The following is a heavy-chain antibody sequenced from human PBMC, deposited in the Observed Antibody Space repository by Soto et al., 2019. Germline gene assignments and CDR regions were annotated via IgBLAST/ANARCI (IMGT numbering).Heavy chain of an antibody. CDR2: INPSGGST. CDR1: GYTFTSYY. CDR3: ARDPIVLLPVAKGLYGMDV. V-gene: IGHV1-46*01. Sequence: ASVKVSCKASGYTFTSYYMHWVRQAPGQGLEWMGIINPSGGSTSYARKFQGRVTMTRDTSTSTVYMELSSLRSEDTAVYYCARDPIVLLPVAKGLYGMDVWGQGTTVTVSS. J-gene: IGHJ6*02. D-gene: IGHD2-2*01.